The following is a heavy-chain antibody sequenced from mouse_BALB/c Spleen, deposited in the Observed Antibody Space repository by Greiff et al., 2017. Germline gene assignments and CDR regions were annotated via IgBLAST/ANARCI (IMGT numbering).Heavy chain of an antibody. V-gene: IGHV14-3*02. CDR1: GFNIKDTY. Sequence: VQLKQSGAELVKPGASVKLSCTASGFNIKDTYMHWVKQRPEQGLEWIGRIDPANGNTKYDPKFQGKATITADTSSNTAYLQLSSLTSEDTAVYYCARIYDGYLYAMDYWGQGTSVTVSS. J-gene: IGHJ4*01. CDR3: ARIYDGYLYAMDY. CDR2: IDPANGNT. D-gene: IGHD2-3*01.